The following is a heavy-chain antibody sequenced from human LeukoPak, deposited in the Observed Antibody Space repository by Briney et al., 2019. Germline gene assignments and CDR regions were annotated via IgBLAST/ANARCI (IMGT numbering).Heavy chain of an antibody. CDR3: ARGDTVATGLYDY. D-gene: IGHD5-12*01. CDR2: IYTTGRT. J-gene: IGHJ4*02. V-gene: IGHV4-4*07. CDR1: GGSISSYY. Sequence: SETLSLTCTVSGGSISSYYWSWIRQPAGKGLEWIGHIYTTGRTNYNPSLKSRVTISIDKSKNQFSLKLSSVTAADTAVYYCARGDTVATGLYDYWGQGTLVTVSS.